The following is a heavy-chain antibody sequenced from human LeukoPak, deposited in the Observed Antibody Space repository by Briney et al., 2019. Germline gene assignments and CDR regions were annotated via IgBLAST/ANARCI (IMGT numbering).Heavy chain of an antibody. D-gene: IGHD3-22*01. V-gene: IGHV3-30*18. CDR1: GXTFSSYG. Sequence: SGGSLRLSCAASGXTFSSYGMHWVRQAPGKGLEWVAVISYDGSNKYYADSVKGRFTISRDNSKNTLYLQMNSLRAEDTAVYYCAKDTGLYYDSSGYIDYWGQGTLVTVSS. CDR3: AKDTGLYYDSSGYIDY. CDR2: ISYDGSNK. J-gene: IGHJ4*02.